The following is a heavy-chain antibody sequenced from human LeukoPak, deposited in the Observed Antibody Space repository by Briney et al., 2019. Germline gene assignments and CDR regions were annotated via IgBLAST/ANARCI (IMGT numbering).Heavy chain of an antibody. J-gene: IGHJ4*02. CDR2: IYYSGST. Sequence: SETLSLTCTVSGGSISSYYWSWIRQPPGKGLEWIGYIYYSGSTNYNPSLKSRVTISVDTSKNQFSLKLSSVTAADTAVYYCARDTSQEYYYDSSGSHFDYWGQGTLVTVSS. V-gene: IGHV4-59*01. CDR3: ARDTSQEYYYDSSGSHFDY. D-gene: IGHD3-22*01. CDR1: GGSISSYY.